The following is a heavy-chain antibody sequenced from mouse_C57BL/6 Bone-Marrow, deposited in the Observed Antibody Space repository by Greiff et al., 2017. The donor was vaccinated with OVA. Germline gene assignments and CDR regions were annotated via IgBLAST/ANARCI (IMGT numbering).Heavy chain of an antibody. D-gene: IGHD1-1*01. V-gene: IGHV1-39*01. CDR1: GYSFTDYN. CDR2: INPNYGTT. Sequence: EVKVVESGPELVKPGASVKISCKASGYSFTDYNMNWVKQSNGKSLEWIGVINPNYGTTSYNQKFKGKATLTVDQSSSTAYMQLNSLTSEDSAVYYCARNYYGSPWFAYWGQGTLVTVSA. CDR3: ARNYYGSPWFAY. J-gene: IGHJ3*01.